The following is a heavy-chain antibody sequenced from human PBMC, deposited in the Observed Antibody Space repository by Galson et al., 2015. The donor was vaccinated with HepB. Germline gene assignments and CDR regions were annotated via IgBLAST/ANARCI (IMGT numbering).Heavy chain of an antibody. CDR2: ISSSSSYT. J-gene: IGHJ6*03. V-gene: IGHV3-11*06. CDR1: GFTFSDYY. CDR3: ARVYSSSRYYYYMDV. D-gene: IGHD6-19*01. Sequence: SLRLSCAASGFTFSDYYMSWIRQAPGKGLEWVSYISSSSSYTNYADSVKGRFTISRDNAKNSLYLQMNSLRAEDTAVYYCARVYSSSRYYYYMDVWGKGTTVTVSS.